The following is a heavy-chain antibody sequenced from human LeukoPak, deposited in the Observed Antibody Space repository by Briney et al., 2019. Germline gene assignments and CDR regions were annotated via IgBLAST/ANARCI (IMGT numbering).Heavy chain of an antibody. D-gene: IGHD4-17*01. CDR3: AHYGDYRFLYYFDY. V-gene: IGHV2-5*01. CDR2: IYWNDNK. Sequence: GPTPVNPPQTLTLTCTFSGFSLSTSGVSVGCIRQPPGKALEWLALIYWNDNKLYSPSLKSRLTITKDTSNNQVVLTMTNMDPVDTATYYCAHYGDYRFLYYFDYWGQGTLVTVSP. CDR1: GFSLSTSGVS. J-gene: IGHJ4*02.